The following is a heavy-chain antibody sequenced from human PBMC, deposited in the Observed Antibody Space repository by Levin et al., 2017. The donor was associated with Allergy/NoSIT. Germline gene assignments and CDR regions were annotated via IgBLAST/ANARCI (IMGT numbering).Heavy chain of an antibody. CDR3: AKDLKQLVKYSFDS. D-gene: IGHD6-13*01. J-gene: IGHJ4*02. Sequence: PGGSLRLSCAASGFTFSSFAMSWVRQAPGKGLEWVSAISDSGGYTYYADSVKGRFTISRDNSKNTLCLHMSSLRAEDTAVYYCAKDLKQLVKYSFDSWGQGTLVTVSS. V-gene: IGHV3-23*01. CDR2: ISDSGGYT. CDR1: GFTFSSFA.